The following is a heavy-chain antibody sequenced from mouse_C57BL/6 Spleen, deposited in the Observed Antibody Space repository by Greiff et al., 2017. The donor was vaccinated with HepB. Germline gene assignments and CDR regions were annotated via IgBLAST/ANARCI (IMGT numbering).Heavy chain of an antibody. CDR3: ARDYYGSSSSYWYFDV. Sequence: EVQLVESGGGLVKPGGSLKLSCAASGFTFSSYAMSWVRQTPEKRLEWVATISDGGSYTYYPDNVKDRFTISRDNAKNNLYLQMSQLKSEDTAMYYCARDYYGSSSSYWYFDVWGTGTTVTVSS. J-gene: IGHJ1*03. D-gene: IGHD1-1*01. CDR1: GFTFSSYA. V-gene: IGHV5-4*01. CDR2: ISDGGSYT.